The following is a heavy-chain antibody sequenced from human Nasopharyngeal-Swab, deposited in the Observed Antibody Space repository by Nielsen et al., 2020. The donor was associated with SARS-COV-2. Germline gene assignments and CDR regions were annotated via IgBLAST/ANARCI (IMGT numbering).Heavy chain of an antibody. V-gene: IGHV3-33*01. CDR2: IWYDGSNK. CDR3: AREVIEQGISDAFDF. Sequence: VREAPGKGLEWVAIIWYDGSNKYYADSVKGRFTISRDNSKNTLYLQMNSLRAEDTAVYYCAREVIEQGISDAFDFWGQGTMVTVSS. J-gene: IGHJ3*01. D-gene: IGHD3-16*02.